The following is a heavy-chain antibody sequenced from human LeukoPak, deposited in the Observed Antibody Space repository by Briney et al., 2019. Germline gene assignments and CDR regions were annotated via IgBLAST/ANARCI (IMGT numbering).Heavy chain of an antibody. CDR3: SRHHFFSKYAHNCFDP. J-gene: IGHJ5*02. CDR1: RYSISRGYY. V-gene: IGHV4-38-2*02. CDR2: IYRSWST. Sequence: PSYTLSLTCTVSRYSISRGYYWGWIRQPPGQGLELIGGIYRSWSTHYNSSPKSRVTLSVDTAKNQFSLNLSSVTAPDPALVYRSRHHFFSKYAHNCFDPCGQGDLVTVSS. D-gene: IGHD4-11*01.